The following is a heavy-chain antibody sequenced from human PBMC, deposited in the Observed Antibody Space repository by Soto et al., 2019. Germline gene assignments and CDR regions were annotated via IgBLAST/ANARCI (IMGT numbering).Heavy chain of an antibody. D-gene: IGHD3-22*01. CDR1: GGSISSSNW. CDR3: ARVFSYDSSGYYSSDDAFDI. V-gene: IGHV4-4*02. CDR2: IYHSGST. J-gene: IGHJ3*02. Sequence: SETLSLTCAVSGGSISSSNWWSWVRQPPGKGLEWIGEIYHSGSTNYNPSLKSRVTISVDKSKNQFSLKLSSVTAADTAVYYCARVFSYDSSGYYSSDDAFDIWGQGTMVTVSS.